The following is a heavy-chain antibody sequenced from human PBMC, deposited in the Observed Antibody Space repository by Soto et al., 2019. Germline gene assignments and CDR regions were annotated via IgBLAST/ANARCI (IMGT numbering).Heavy chain of an antibody. CDR2: INTYNSDT. V-gene: IGHV1-18*04. CDR1: GYAFTSYG. Sequence: QVHLVQSGAEVKKPGASVKVSCKASGYAFTSYGMSWVRQAPGQGLEWMGWINTYNSDTNSAPRREGRIHMTTDTSTRTIYMELKRPTPAPTALYASVRGERDFFRGGHCFYLDFWGPGTLVSVSS. D-gene: IGHD2-21*02. J-gene: IGHJ4*02. CDR3: VRGERDFFRGGHCFYLDF.